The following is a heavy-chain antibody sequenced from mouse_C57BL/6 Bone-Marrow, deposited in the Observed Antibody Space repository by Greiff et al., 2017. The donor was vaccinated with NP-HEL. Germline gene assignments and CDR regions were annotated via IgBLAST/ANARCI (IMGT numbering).Heavy chain of an antibody. V-gene: IGHV1-52*01. CDR3: ARGHYGPYFDY. D-gene: IGHD1-1*01. J-gene: IGHJ2*01. CDR1: GYTFTSYW. Sequence: QVQLQQPGAELVRPGSSVKLSCKASGYTFTSYWMHWVKQRPIQGLEWIGNIDPSDSETHYNQKFKDKATLTVDKSSSTAYIQLSSLTSEDSAVYYCARGHYGPYFDYWGQGTTLTVSS. CDR2: IDPSDSET.